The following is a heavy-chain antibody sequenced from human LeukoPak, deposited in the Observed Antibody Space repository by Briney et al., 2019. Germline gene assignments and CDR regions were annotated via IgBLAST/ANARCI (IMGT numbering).Heavy chain of an antibody. CDR1: GFTISSYW. J-gene: IGHJ4*02. V-gene: IGHV3-7*02. Sequence: GGSLRLSCAASGFTISSYWMSWVRQAPGKGLEWVANINQDGSEKYYVDSVKGRFTISRDNAKNSLYLQMNSLRAEDTAVYYCAKYYYTSGSSGGRVFDYWGQGTLVTVSS. D-gene: IGHD3-10*01. CDR2: INQDGSEK. CDR3: AKYYYTSGSSGGRVFDY.